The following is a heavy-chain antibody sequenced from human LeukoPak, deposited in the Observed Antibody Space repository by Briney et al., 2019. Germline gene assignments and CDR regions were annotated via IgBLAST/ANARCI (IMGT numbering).Heavy chain of an antibody. CDR3: ARVMAPYYYDSSGYWFDP. D-gene: IGHD3-22*01. Sequence: ASVKVSCKASGGTFSIYTISWVRQAPGQGLEWMGRIIPILGIANYAQKFQGRVTITADKSTSTAYMELSSLRSEDTAVYYCARVMAPYYYDSSGYWFDPWGQGTLVTVSS. V-gene: IGHV1-69*02. CDR1: GGTFSIYT. J-gene: IGHJ5*02. CDR2: IIPILGIA.